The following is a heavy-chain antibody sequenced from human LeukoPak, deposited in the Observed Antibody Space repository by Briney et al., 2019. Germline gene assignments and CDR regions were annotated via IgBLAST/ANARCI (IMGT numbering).Heavy chain of an antibody. CDR3: ARGEQPGGY. CDR1: GYTLTELS. D-gene: IGHD1/OR15-1a*01. J-gene: IGHJ4*02. CDR2: FDPEDGET. V-gene: IGHV1-24*01. Sequence: ASVKVSCKVSGYTLTELSMHWVRQAPGKGLEWMGGFDPEDGETIYAQKFQGRVTMTRNTSISTAYMELSSLRSEDTAVYYCARGEQPGGYWGQGTLVTVSS.